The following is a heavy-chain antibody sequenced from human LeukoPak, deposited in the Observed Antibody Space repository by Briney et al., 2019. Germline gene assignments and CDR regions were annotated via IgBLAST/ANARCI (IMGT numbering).Heavy chain of an antibody. D-gene: IGHD5-12*01. CDR1: GFTFSNYA. CDR2: IIGSSGST. CDR3: AKGGYDYVEVAYFDY. Sequence: GGSLRLSYAASGFTFSNYAMNWVRQAPGKGLEWVSTIIGSSGSTFYADSVKGRFTISKDTSKNTLYLHMSSLRADDTAVYYCAKGGYDYVEVAYFDYWGQGTLVTVSS. J-gene: IGHJ4*02. V-gene: IGHV3-23*01.